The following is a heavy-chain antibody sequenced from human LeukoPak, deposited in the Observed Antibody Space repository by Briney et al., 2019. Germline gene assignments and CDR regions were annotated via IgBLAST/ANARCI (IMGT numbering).Heavy chain of an antibody. CDR3: ARHSGSYDILTGYHHFYYYGMDV. CDR2: IYPGDADT. J-gene: IGHJ6*02. Sequence: GESLKISCKGSGYSFTSYWIGWVRQMPGKGLEWMGIIYPGDADTRYSPSFQGQVTISADKSISTAYLQWSSLKAADTAVYYCARHSGSYDILTGYHHFYYYGMDVWGQGTTVTVSS. V-gene: IGHV5-51*01. CDR1: GYSFTSYW. D-gene: IGHD3-9*01.